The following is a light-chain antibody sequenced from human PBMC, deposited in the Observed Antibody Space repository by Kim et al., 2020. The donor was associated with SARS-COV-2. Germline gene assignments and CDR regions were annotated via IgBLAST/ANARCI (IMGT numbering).Light chain of an antibody. CDR2: GKN. CDR1: SLRSYY. Sequence: LGQTDRITCQGDSLRSYYASWYQQKPGQAPVLVIYGKNNRPSGIPDRFSGSSSGNTASLTITGAQAEDEADYYCNSRDSSGNLWVFGGGTQLTVL. J-gene: IGLJ3*02. V-gene: IGLV3-19*01. CDR3: NSRDSSGNLWV.